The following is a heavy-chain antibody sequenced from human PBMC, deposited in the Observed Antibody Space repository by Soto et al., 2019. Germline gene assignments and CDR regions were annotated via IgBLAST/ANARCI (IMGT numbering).Heavy chain of an antibody. J-gene: IGHJ6*02. D-gene: IGHD2-8*01. V-gene: IGHV1-69*08. CDR2: IIPILGIA. CDR3: AREGMDFGMDV. CDR1: GGTFSSYT. Sequence: QVQLVQSGAEVKKPGSSVKVSCKASGGTFSSYTISWVRQAPGQGLEWMGRIIPILGIANYAQKFQGRVTITADKSTSTAYMELSSLSSEDTAVYYCAREGMDFGMDVWGQGTTVTVSS.